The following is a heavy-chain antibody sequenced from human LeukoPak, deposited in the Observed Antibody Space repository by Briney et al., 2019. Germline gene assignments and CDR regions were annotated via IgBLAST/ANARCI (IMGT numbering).Heavy chain of an antibody. D-gene: IGHD4-17*01. CDR2: ITRDTIYT. CDR1: GFTFSNYN. J-gene: IGHJ6*03. CDR3: ARDPYNGYYGDDYYYYMDV. Sequence: GGSLRLSCAASGFTFSNYNMNWVRQTPGKGLEWVSSITRDTIYTFYADSVKGRFTISRDNAKNSLSLQMNSLRAEDTAVYYCARDPYNGYYGDDYYYYMDVWGKGTTVTISS. V-gene: IGHV3-21*01.